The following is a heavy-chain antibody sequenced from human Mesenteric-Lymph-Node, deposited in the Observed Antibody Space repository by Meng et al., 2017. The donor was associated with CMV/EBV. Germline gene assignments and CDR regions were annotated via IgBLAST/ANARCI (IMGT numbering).Heavy chain of an antibody. CDR1: GYTFTSYG. D-gene: IGHD2-2*01. Sequence: ASVKVSCKASGYTFTSYGISWVRQAPGQGLEWMGIINPSGGSTSYTQKFQGRVTMTRDTSTNTVYMELSSLRSEDTAVYYCSSGDCSSTSCYSFDYWGQGTLVTVSS. CDR2: INPSGGST. V-gene: IGHV1-46*01. CDR3: SSGDCSSTSCYSFDY. J-gene: IGHJ4*02.